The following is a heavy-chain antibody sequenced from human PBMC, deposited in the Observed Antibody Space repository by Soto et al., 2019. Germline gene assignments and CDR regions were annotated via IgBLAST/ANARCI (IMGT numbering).Heavy chain of an antibody. V-gene: IGHV4-39*02. CDR1: GDSISSSNYY. CDR3: ARRECSGGTCFFGP. Sequence: SETLSLTCTVSGDSISSSNYYWGWIRQPPGKGLEWIGSIHYSGSTYYNPSLKSRVTISVDMSKNRFSLKVTSVTAADTAVYYCARRECSGGTCFFGPWGQGTLVTVSS. J-gene: IGHJ5*02. CDR2: IHYSGST. D-gene: IGHD2-15*01.